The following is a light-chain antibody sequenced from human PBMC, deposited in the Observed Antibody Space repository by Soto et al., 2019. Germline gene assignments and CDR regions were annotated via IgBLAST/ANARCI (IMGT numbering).Light chain of an antibody. J-gene: IGLJ3*02. CDR2: DVS. Sequence: QSALTQPPSASGSPGQSVTISCTGTSSDVGAYNYVSWYQQHPGKAPKLMIYDVSKRPSGVPYRFSGSKSGNAASLTVSGLQGEDEADYYCSSYTSSITWVFGGGTKVTVL. CDR1: SSDVGAYNY. V-gene: IGLV2-8*01. CDR3: SSYTSSITWV.